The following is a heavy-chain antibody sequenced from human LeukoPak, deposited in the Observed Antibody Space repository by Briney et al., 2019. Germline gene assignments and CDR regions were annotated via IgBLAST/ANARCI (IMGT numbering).Heavy chain of an antibody. Sequence: GGSLRLSCAASGFTFSSYSMNWVRQAPGKGLEWVSSISSSSYIYYADSVKGRFTISRDNAKNSLYLQMNSLRAEDTAVYYCAKAVVVPAARYFDLWGRGTLVTVSS. J-gene: IGHJ2*01. D-gene: IGHD2-2*01. CDR1: GFTFSSYS. CDR3: AKAVVVPAARYFDL. CDR2: ISSSSYI. V-gene: IGHV3-21*04.